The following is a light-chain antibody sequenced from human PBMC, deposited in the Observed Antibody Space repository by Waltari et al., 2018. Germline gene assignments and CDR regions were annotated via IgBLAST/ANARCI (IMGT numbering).Light chain of an antibody. J-gene: IGLJ3*02. CDR1: SLRKHY. CDR2: GKN. V-gene: IGLV3-19*01. CDR3: KSLYNSGNHLV. Sequence: SSELTQDPAVSVALGQTVRNTCQGESLRKHYTTRYQQKPGQAPVLVMYGKNNRPSAIPDRFSGSRSGDTASLSITGAQAEDDADYYCKSLYNSGNHLVFGGGTKLTVL.